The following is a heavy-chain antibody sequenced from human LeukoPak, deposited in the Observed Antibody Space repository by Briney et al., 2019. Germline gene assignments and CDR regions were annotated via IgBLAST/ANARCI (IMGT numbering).Heavy chain of an antibody. CDR1: GGSISSYY. V-gene: IGHV4-59*08. CDR3: ARGKVLLWFGELLSTSNWFDP. D-gene: IGHD3-10*01. CDR2: IYHSGST. J-gene: IGHJ5*02. Sequence: SGTLSLTCTVSGGSISSYYWSWIRQPPGKGLEWIGSIYHSGSTYYNPSLKSRVTISVDTSKNQFSLKLSSVTAADTAVYYCARGKVLLWFGELLSTSNWFDPWGQGTLVTVSS.